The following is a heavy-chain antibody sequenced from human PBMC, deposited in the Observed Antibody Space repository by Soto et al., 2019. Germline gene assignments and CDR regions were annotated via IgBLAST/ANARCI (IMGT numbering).Heavy chain of an antibody. CDR3: ASAPTYYDFWSGYSNYFDY. CDR2: ISGSGGST. Sequence: EVQLLESGGGLVQPGGSLRLSCAASGFTFSSYAMSWVRQAPGKGLEWVSAISGSGGSTYYADSVKGRFTISRDNSKNTLYLQMNSLRAEDTAVYYCASAPTYYDFWSGYSNYFDYWGQGTLVTVSS. CDR1: GFTFSSYA. V-gene: IGHV3-23*01. D-gene: IGHD3-3*01. J-gene: IGHJ4*02.